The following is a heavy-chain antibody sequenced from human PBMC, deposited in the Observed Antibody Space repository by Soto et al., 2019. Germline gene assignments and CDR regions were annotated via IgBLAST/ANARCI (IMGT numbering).Heavy chain of an antibody. Sequence: EVQLLESGGGLVQPGGSLRLSCVASGFTFSNYAMSWVRQAPGKGLEWVSGISGSGGTTYYADSVKGRFTVSRDNSKDTLNLQMNSLRAEDTAVYYCAKTPRQWLVYDDYWGQGTLVTVSS. CDR2: ISGSGGTT. CDR1: GFTFSNYA. V-gene: IGHV3-23*01. CDR3: AKTPRQWLVYDDY. D-gene: IGHD6-19*01. J-gene: IGHJ4*02.